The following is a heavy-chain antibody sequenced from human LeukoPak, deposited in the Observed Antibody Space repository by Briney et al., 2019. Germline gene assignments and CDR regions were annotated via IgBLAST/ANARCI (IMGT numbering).Heavy chain of an antibody. CDR1: GYTFTGHY. Sequence: GASVKVSCKASGYTFTGHYMHWVRQAPGQGLEWMGWINPNSGGTNYAQKFQGRVTMTRDTSISTAYLELSRLTSDDPAVYYCARDGPCSSASCQNFDYSGQGGLVSASS. CDR3: ARDGPCSSASCQNFDY. D-gene: IGHD2-2*01. J-gene: IGHJ4*02. CDR2: INPNSGGT. V-gene: IGHV1-2*02.